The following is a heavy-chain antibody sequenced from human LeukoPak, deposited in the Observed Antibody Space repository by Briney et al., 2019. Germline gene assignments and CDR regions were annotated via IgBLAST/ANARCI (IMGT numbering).Heavy chain of an antibody. D-gene: IGHD3-3*01. V-gene: IGHV4-61*02. CDR3: ARDFSYFGVVSDYFDY. J-gene: IGHJ4*02. Sequence: PSQTLSLTCTVSGGSISSGSYYWSWIRQPAGKGLEWIGRIYTSGSTNYNPSPKSRVTISVDTSKNQFSLKLSSVTAADTAVYYCARDFSYFGVVSDYFDYWGQGTLVTVSS. CDR2: IYTSGST. CDR1: GGSISSGSYY.